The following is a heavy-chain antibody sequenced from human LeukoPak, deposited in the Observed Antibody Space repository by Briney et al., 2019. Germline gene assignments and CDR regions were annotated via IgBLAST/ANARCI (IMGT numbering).Heavy chain of an antibody. CDR3: ARSPYTAMVTVNWFDP. J-gene: IGHJ5*02. V-gene: IGHV4-34*01. Sequence: SETLSLTCAVYGGSFSGYYWSWIRQPPGKGLEWIGEINHSGSTNYNPSLKSRVTISVDTSKNQFSLKLSSVTAADTAVYYCARSPYTAMVTVNWFDPWGQRTLVTVSS. CDR2: INHSGST. CDR1: GGSFSGYY. D-gene: IGHD5-18*01.